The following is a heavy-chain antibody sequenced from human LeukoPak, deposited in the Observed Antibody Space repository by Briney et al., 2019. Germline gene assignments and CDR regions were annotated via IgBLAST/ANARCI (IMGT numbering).Heavy chain of an antibody. CDR2: IYSDGST. CDR3: AREKGRGVISPYYDY. V-gene: IGHV3-53*01. D-gene: IGHD3-10*01. J-gene: IGHJ4*02. CDR1: ELTVRNNY. Sequence: PGGSLRLSCAASELTVRNNYMSWARQAPGKGLEWVSVIYSDGSTYYEDSVKGRFTISRDTSKNTLSLQMNSLRVEDTAVYYCAREKGRGVISPYYDYWGQGTLVTVSS.